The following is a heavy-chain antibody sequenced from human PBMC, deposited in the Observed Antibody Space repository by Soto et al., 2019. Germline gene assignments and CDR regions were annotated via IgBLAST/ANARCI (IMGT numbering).Heavy chain of an antibody. V-gene: IGHV4-39*01. CDR2: IYYSGST. CDR3: ASPPYDYIWGSYRSDAFDI. CDR1: GGSISSSSYY. J-gene: IGHJ3*02. Sequence: QLQLQESGPGLVKPSETLSLTCTVSGGSISSSSYYWGWIRQPPGKGLEWIGSIYYSGSTYYNPSLKSRVTISVDTSKNQFSLKLSSVTAADTAVYYCASPPYDYIWGSYRSDAFDIWGQGTMVTVSS. D-gene: IGHD3-16*02.